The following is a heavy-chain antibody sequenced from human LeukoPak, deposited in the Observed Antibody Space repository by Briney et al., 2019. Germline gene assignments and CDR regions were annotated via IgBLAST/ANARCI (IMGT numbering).Heavy chain of an antibody. J-gene: IGHJ4*02. D-gene: IGHD2-8*01. V-gene: IGHV3-23*01. CDR2: ISDSGDYT. CDR3: AKDTSIGKYCTNGVCSPFDY. Sequence: GGSLRLSCAGSGFTFSSYAMSWVRQAPGQGMEWVSVISDSGDYTSYADSVRGRFTISRDKSRNTLYLQTLSLRPNDTAVYYCAKDTSIGKYCTNGVCSPFDYWGQGTLVTVSS. CDR1: GFTFSSYA.